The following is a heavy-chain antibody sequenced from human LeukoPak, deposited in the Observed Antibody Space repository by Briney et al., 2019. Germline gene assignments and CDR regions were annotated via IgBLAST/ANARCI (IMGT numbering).Heavy chain of an antibody. CDR1: GYTFTSSA. CDR2: MSPNSGNT. CDR3: ARGGSGWPIDY. Sequence: ASGKLCCKPSGYTFTSSAINWVRRATGHGLEWRAWMSPNSGNTGYAQKFQGRVTMTRNTSITTAYMELSSLRSEDTAVYYCARGGSGWPIDYWGQGTLATVSS. D-gene: IGHD6-19*01. J-gene: IGHJ4*02. V-gene: IGHV1-8*01.